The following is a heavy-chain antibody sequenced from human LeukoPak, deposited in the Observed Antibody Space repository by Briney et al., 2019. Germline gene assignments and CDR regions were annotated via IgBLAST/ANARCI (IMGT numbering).Heavy chain of an antibody. CDR2: IYYSGST. Sequence: SETLSLTCTVSGGSISSYYWSWIRQPPGKGLEWIGYIYYSGSTNYNPSLKSRVTISVDTSKNQFSLKLSSVTAADTAVYYCAGHLYTGTYYYYGMDVWGQGTTVTVSS. D-gene: IGHD1-7*01. J-gene: IGHJ6*02. CDR1: GGSISSYY. CDR3: AGHLYTGTYYYYGMDV. V-gene: IGHV4-59*08.